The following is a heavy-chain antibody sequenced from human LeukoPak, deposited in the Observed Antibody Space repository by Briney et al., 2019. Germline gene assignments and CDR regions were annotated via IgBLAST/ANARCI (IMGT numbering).Heavy chain of an antibody. Sequence: GGSLRLSCAASGFTVSSNYMSWVRQAPGKGLECVSVIYSGGNTYYADSVKGRFTISRDNSKNTLYLQMNSLRADDTAVYYCARDQITTVRGIIARSTPYYDYHYMDVWGKGTTVTVSS. CDR1: GFTVSSNY. J-gene: IGHJ6*03. V-gene: IGHV3-66*01. D-gene: IGHD3-10*01. CDR3: ARDQITTVRGIIARSTPYYDYHYMDV. CDR2: IYSGGNT.